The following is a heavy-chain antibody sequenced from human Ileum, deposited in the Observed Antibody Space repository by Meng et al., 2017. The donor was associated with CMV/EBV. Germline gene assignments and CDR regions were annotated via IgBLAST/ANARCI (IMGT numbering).Heavy chain of an antibody. CDR1: GLTVSNNY. CDR2: IYRGGST. J-gene: IGHJ4*02. CDR3: ASDYYFDY. V-gene: IGHV3-66*02. D-gene: IGHD2-21*02. Sequence: GGSLRLSCAVSGLTVSNNYMSWVRQVPGKGLEWLAGIYRGGSTFHADSIKGRFTISRDNNTVYLQMDSLRSDDTGIYYCASDYYFDYWGQGTLVTVSS.